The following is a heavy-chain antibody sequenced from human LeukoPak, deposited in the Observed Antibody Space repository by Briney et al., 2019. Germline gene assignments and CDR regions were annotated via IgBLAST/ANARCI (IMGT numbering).Heavy chain of an antibody. CDR2: ISAYNGNT. CDR1: GYSFTSYG. V-gene: IGHV1-18*01. Sequence: GESLKISCKGSGYSFTSYGISWVRQAPGQGLEWMGWISAYNGNTNYAQKLQGRVTMTTDTSTSTAYMELRSLRSDDTAVYYCARDLWFGEFDFDYWGQGTLVTVSS. D-gene: IGHD3-10*01. CDR3: ARDLWFGEFDFDY. J-gene: IGHJ4*02.